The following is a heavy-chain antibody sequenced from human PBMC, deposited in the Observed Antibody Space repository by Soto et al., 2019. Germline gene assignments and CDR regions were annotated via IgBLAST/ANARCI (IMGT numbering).Heavy chain of an antibody. J-gene: IGHJ4*02. CDR2: ISGSSSYI. Sequence: DVQLVDSGGGLVKPGGSLRLSCAASGFAFSSYAMTWVRQAPGKGLEWVSSISGSSSYIYYADSVKGRFTISRDNSKNSLYLQMNSLRTDDTAVYYCTKEGWFGEGDYWGQGTPVTVSS. D-gene: IGHD3-10*01. CDR3: TKEGWFGEGDY. V-gene: IGHV3-21*06. CDR1: GFAFSSYA.